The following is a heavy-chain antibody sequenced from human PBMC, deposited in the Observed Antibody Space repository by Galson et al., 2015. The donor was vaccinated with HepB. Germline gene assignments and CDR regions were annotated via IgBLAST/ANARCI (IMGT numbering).Heavy chain of an antibody. V-gene: IGHV3-15*01. CDR2: IKSKTDGGTT. CDR1: GFTFSNAW. J-gene: IGHJ4*02. CDR3: TTDALGVAAAGTLFDY. Sequence: SLRLSCAASGFTFSNAWMSWVRQAPGKGLEWVGRIKSKTDGGTTDYAAPVKGRFTISRDDSKNTLYLQMNSLKTEDTAVYYCTTDALGVAAAGTLFDYWGQGTLVTVSS. D-gene: IGHD6-13*01.